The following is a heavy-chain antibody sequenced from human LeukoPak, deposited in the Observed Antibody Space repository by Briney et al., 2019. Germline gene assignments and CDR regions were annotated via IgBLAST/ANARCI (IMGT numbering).Heavy chain of an antibody. J-gene: IGHJ4*02. D-gene: IGHD6-19*01. CDR2: ISSSSSYI. CDR1: GFTFSRYT. Sequence: GGSLRLSCAASGFTFSRYTMNWVRQAPGRGLEWVSSISSSSSYIYYADSVKGRFTISRDNAKNSLFLQMNSLRAEDTAVYYCARDGGSAWFFRYWGQGTLVTVSS. V-gene: IGHV3-21*01. CDR3: ARDGGSAWFFRY.